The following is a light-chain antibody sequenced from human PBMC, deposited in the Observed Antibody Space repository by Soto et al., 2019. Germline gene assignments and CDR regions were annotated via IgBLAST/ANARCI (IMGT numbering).Light chain of an antibody. Sequence: EIVLTQSPGTLSLSPGERVTLSCRASQSISNNHLARYQQKPGQAPRLLIHGTSNRATGIPDRFSGSGSGTDFTLTFSRLEPEDFAVYYCEYYGTSITFGGGTKVDI. CDR3: EYYGTSIT. J-gene: IGKJ4*01. V-gene: IGKV3-20*01. CDR1: QSISNNH. CDR2: GTS.